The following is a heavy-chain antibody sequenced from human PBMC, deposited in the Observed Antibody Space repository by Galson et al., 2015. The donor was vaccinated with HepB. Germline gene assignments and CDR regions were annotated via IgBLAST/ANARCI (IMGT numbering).Heavy chain of an antibody. CDR2: IWYDGSNK. CDR3: ASQYYYDSIGPYYFDY. J-gene: IGHJ4*02. Sequence: SLRLSCAASGFTFSSYGMHWVRQAPGKGLEWVAVIWYDGSNKYYADSVKGRFTISRDNSKNTLYLQMNSLRAEDTAVYYCASQYYYDSIGPYYFDYWGQGTLVTVSS. CDR1: GFTFSSYG. D-gene: IGHD3-22*01. V-gene: IGHV3-33*01.